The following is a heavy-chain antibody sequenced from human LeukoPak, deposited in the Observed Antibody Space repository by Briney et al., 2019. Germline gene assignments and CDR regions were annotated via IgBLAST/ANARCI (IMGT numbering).Heavy chain of an antibody. Sequence: PGGSLRLSCAASGFTLSGYTMNWVRQAPGKGLEWVSSISSTSDHIYYAGSVRGRFTVSRDNAKNSLYLQMNSLRAEDTAVYYCASQYSSSWSFDYWGQGTLVTVSS. J-gene: IGHJ4*02. CDR3: ASQYSSSWSFDY. V-gene: IGHV3-21*04. CDR2: ISSTSDHI. D-gene: IGHD6-13*01. CDR1: GFTLSGYT.